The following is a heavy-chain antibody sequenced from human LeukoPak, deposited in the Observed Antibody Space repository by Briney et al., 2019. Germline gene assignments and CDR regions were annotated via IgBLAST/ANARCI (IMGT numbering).Heavy chain of an antibody. CDR2: ISVRGDVI. J-gene: IGHJ4*02. Sequence: KPGGSLRLSCAASGFIFSDYYMSWIRQAPGKGLEWIAYISVRGDVIYSVDSVKGRFTISRDNAKSLLYLQMNSLRAEDTAVYYCARAGRLQYGDYVAFDYWGQGTLVTVSS. D-gene: IGHD4-17*01. V-gene: IGHV3-11*01. CDR1: GFIFSDYY. CDR3: ARAGRLQYGDYVAFDY.